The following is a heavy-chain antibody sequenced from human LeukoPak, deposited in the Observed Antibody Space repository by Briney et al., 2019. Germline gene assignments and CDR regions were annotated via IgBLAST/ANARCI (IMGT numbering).Heavy chain of an antibody. Sequence: GKSLRLSCTASGFAFSSHWMHWVRQAPGKGLVWVAQINGDGTITRYAGSVKGRFTISRDNAKNTVYLQMNTLRVEDTAMYYCAKDKWWGASDHWGQGSLVTVSS. D-gene: IGHD2-8*01. V-gene: IGHV3-74*01. CDR2: INGDGTIT. CDR1: GFAFSSHW. J-gene: IGHJ4*02. CDR3: AKDKWWGASDH.